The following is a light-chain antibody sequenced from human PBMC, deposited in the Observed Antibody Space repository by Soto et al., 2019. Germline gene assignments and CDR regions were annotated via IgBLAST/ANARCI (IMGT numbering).Light chain of an antibody. CDR1: HSVSRTY. CDR2: GAS. J-gene: IGKJ1*01. V-gene: IGKV3D-15*01. CDR3: QQYNNWPRT. Sequence: EIVLTQSPGTLSLSPGERATLSCRASHSVSRTYLAWYQQKPGQAPRLLIFGASDRATGTPDRFSGSGSGTDFTLTISSLQSEDFAVYYCQQYNNWPRTFGQGTKVEIK.